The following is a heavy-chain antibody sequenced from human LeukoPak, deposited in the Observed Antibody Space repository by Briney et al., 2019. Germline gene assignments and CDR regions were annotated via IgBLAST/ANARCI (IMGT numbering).Heavy chain of an antibody. CDR3: GRDLWGSGSYLGY. D-gene: IGHD1-26*01. CDR1: GYTFTSYY. CDR2: INPSGGST. V-gene: IGHV1-46*03. Sequence: GASVKVSCKASGYTFTSYYMHWVLQVPGQGLEWMGIINPSGGSTSYAQKFQGRVTMTRDTSTSTVYMELSSLRSEDTAVYCCGRDLWGSGSYLGYWGQGTLVTVSS. J-gene: IGHJ4*02.